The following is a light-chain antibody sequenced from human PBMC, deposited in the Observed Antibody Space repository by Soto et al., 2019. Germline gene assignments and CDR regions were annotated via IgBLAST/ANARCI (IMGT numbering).Light chain of an antibody. CDR1: SSDVGVYNY. CDR2: EVS. J-gene: IGLJ1*01. Sequence: QSVLTQPASVSGSPGQSITISCTGTSSDVGVYNYVSWYQQHPGKVPKLMIYEVSNRPSGVSHRFSASKSGNTASLTISGLQAEDEADYYCSSYASTSTAVFGTGTKVTV. CDR3: SSYASTSTAV. V-gene: IGLV2-14*01.